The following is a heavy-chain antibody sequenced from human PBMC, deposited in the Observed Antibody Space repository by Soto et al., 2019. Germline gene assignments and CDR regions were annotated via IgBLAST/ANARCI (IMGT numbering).Heavy chain of an antibody. V-gene: IGHV1-3*01. Sequence: XSVKVSCKASGYTFTSYAMHWVRQAPGQRLEWMGWINAGNGNTKYSQKFQGRVTITRDTSASTAYMELSSLRSEDTAVYYCAGHYYDSSGYYGGDYWGQGPLVTVSS. CDR2: INAGNGNT. J-gene: IGHJ4*02. D-gene: IGHD3-22*01. CDR3: AGHYYDSSGYYGGDY. CDR1: GYTFTSYA.